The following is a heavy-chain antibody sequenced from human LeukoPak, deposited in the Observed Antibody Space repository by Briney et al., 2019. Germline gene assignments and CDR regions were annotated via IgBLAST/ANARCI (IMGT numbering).Heavy chain of an antibody. D-gene: IGHD3-9*01. CDR1: GFTFSSYS. J-gene: IGHJ4*02. V-gene: IGHV3-21*01. CDR2: ISSSSSYI. CDR3: ATEYYDILTGHEPSFDD. Sequence: GGSLRLSCAASGFTFSSYSMNWVRQAPGKGLEWVSSISSSSSYIYYADSVKGRFTISRDNAKNSLYLQMNSLRPEVTAVYYCATEYYDILTGHEPSFDDWGQGTLVTVSS.